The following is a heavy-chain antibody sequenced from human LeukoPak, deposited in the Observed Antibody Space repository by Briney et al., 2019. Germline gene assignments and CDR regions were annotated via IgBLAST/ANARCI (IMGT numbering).Heavy chain of an antibody. V-gene: IGHV4-39*07. CDR1: DDSISSGGYY. D-gene: IGHD3-3*01. CDR2: VYYSGRT. J-gene: IGHJ3*02. CDR3: AREQYYDFWSGYPSTPHDAFDI. Sequence: SETLSLTCTVSDDSISSGGYYWGWIRQPPGKGLEWVGSVYYSGRTYYNPSLKSRVTISVDRSKNQFSLKLSSVTAADTAVYYCAREQYYDFWSGYPSTPHDAFDIWGQGTMVTVSS.